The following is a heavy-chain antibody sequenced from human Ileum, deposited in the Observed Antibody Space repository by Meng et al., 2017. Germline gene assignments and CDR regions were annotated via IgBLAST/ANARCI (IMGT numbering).Heavy chain of an antibody. V-gene: IGHV4-4*02. D-gene: IGHD3-16*02. J-gene: IGHJ4*02. CDR3: ARGWYYDYVWGSYRDHMFDY. CDR1: GDSISSRNW. CDR2: IFHTGST. Sequence: QVQRRGCGPALVDPSGTTPLTSVFSGDSISSRNWWNWVRQPPGQGLEWIGEIFHTGSTTYTPSLKSRVTISAGKSKNQFSLKLSSVTAADTAVYYCARGWYYDYVWGSYRDHMFDYWGQGTLVTVSS.